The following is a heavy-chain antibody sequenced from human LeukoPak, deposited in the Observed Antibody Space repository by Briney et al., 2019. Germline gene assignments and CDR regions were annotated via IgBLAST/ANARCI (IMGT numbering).Heavy chain of an antibody. J-gene: IGHJ3*01. V-gene: IGHV1-24*01. Sequence: RASVKVSCKVSGYTLTELSMHWVRQAPGKGLEWMGGFDPEDGETIYAQKFQGRVTMTRDTSTTTLYMELSSLRSEDTAVYYCARDMSTRVTPISYAFDVWGQGTMVTVSS. CDR1: GYTLTELS. CDR3: ARDMSTRVTPISYAFDV. CDR2: FDPEDGET. D-gene: IGHD4-23*01.